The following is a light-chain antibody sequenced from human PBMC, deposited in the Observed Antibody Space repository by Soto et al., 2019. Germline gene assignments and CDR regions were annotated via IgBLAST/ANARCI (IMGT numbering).Light chain of an antibody. CDR2: EVS. J-gene: IGLJ1*01. CDR3: SSYTSSITYV. CDR1: SSDVGGYKY. V-gene: IGLV2-14*01. Sequence: QSALTQPASVSGSPGQSITISCTGTSSDVGGYKYVSWYQQHPGKAPKLMIYEVSNRPSGVSNRFSGSKSGNTASLTISGLQAEDEADYYCSSYTSSITYVSGTGTKLTVL.